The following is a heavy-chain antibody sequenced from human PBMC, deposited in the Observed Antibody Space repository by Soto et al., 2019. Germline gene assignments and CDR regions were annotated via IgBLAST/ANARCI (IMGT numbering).Heavy chain of an antibody. D-gene: IGHD6-25*01. CDR3: ARRGAAASINLFDY. V-gene: IGHV6-1*01. CDR1: GDSVSSNSVT. CDR2: TYYRSKWYY. J-gene: IGHJ4*02. Sequence: SQTLSLTCAISGDSVSSNSVTWNWIRQSPSRGLEWLGRTYYRSKWYYDYEVSVKSRITIEPDTSNNLFSLRLNSVTPEDTAVYYCARRGAAASINLFDYWGQGTLVTVSS.